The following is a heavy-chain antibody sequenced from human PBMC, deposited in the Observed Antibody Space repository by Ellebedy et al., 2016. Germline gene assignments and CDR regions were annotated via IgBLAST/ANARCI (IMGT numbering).Heavy chain of an antibody. J-gene: IGHJ4*02. CDR3: AKGGSRIVGATRQIDY. V-gene: IGHV3-23*01. Sequence: GESLKISXAASGFTFSSYAMTWVRQAPGKGLEWVSIVSDSGDDTFYADSVKGRFTISRDNSKNMMYVQMNSLRADDTAVYYCAKGGSRIVGATRQIDYWGQGTLVTVSS. D-gene: IGHD1-26*01. CDR1: GFTFSSYA. CDR2: VSDSGDDT.